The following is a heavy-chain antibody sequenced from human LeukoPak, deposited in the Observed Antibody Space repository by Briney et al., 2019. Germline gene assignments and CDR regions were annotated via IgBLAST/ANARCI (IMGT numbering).Heavy chain of an antibody. Sequence: GGSLRLSCAASGFTFSSYYMNWVRQAPGKGLEWVSYISSSGTTTFYADSVKGRFTISRDNAKNSLYLQMNSLRVEDTAVYYCTRDEEGASREFDYWGQGALVTVSS. CDR3: TRDEEGASREFDY. CDR1: GFTFSSYY. D-gene: IGHD1-26*01. V-gene: IGHV3-48*04. CDR2: ISSSGTTT. J-gene: IGHJ4*02.